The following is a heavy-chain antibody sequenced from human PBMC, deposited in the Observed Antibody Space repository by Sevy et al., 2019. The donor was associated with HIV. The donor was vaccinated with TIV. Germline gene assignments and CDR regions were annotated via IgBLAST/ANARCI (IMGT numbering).Heavy chain of an antibody. J-gene: IGHJ2*01. CDR1: GFSVSSSY. Sequence: GGSLRLSCAASGFSVSSSYVTWVRQAPGKGLEWVSVISTDGSTYYADSVKGRFTIPRDRSRNTVSLQMNSLRGEDTAVYDCARASRVTLILIVRIGWHFDFWGRGTLVTVSS. CDR3: ARASRVTLILIVRIGWHFDF. CDR2: ISTDGST. V-gene: IGHV3-53*01. D-gene: IGHD3-22*01.